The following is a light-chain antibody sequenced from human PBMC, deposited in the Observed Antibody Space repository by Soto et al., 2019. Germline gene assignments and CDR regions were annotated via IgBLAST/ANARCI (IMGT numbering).Light chain of an antibody. J-gene: IGKJ2*01. CDR1: PSIGSY. V-gene: IGKV1-39*01. CDR3: QQNYDVPYT. Sequence: QLTQAPSLLSASVGDRVTITCRASPSIGSYLNWYQHKPGEAPKLLIFSADTLKSGVPSRFSVSGFNKEFTLTVTSLQPEDFATYYCQQNYDVPYTFGLGTRVEIK. CDR2: SAD.